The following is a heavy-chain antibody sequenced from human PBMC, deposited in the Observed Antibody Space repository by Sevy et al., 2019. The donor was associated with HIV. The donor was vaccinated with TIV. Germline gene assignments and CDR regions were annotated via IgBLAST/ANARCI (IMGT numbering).Heavy chain of an antibody. Sequence: AAVKVSCKVSGYTLSQLSMHWVRQAPGKGLEWVGTFDPEDGRTIYAQKFQGRVTMTEDTSTDTAYMELNSLNSEGTAVYYCATTKDYYDRSGYPFDYWGQGTQVTVSS. D-gene: IGHD3-22*01. J-gene: IGHJ4*02. CDR3: ATTKDYYDRSGYPFDY. V-gene: IGHV1-24*01. CDR1: GYTLSQLS. CDR2: FDPEDGRT.